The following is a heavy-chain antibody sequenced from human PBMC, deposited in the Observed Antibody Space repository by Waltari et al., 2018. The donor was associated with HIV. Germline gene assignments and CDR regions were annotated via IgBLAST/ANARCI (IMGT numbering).Heavy chain of an antibody. CDR1: GGSFSGYY. CDR3: ARGEEGYSGYDLSWFDT. J-gene: IGHJ5*02. V-gene: IGHV4-34*01. D-gene: IGHD5-12*01. Sequence: QVQLQQWGAGLLKPSETLSLTCAVYGGSFSGYYWSWIRQPPGKGLEWIGEINHSGRTHYNPSLKSRVTISADTSKNQFSLKVNSVTAADTAVYYCARGEEGYSGYDLSWFDTWGQGTLVTVSS. CDR2: INHSGRT.